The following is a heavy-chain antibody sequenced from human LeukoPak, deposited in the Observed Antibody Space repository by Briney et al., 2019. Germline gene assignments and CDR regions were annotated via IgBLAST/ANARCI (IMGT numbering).Heavy chain of an antibody. CDR2: IKSKSDGGTT. D-gene: IGHD3-10*01. CDR1: GFTFSNAW. Sequence: GGSLRLSCAASGFTFSNAWMSWVRQAPGKGLEWVGRIKSKSDGGTTDYAAPVKGRFIISRDDSKNTLYLQMNSLKTEDTAVYYCTTYSIVRGVSYYYYYYMDVWGKGTTVTISS. CDR3: TTYSIVRGVSYYYYYYMDV. V-gene: IGHV3-15*01. J-gene: IGHJ6*03.